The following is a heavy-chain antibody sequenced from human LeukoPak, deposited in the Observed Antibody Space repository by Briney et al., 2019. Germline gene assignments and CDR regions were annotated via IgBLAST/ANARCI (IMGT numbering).Heavy chain of an antibody. J-gene: IGHJ4*02. D-gene: IGHD6-13*01. CDR3: AGGGIIAAFGY. CDR2: INHSGST. CDR1: GGSFSGYY. V-gene: IGHV4-34*01. Sequence: SETLSLTCAVYGGSFSGYYWSWIRQPPGKGLEWIGEINHSGSTNYNPSLKSRVTISVDTSKNQFSLKLSSVTAADTAVYYCAGGGIIAAFGYWGQGTLVTVSS.